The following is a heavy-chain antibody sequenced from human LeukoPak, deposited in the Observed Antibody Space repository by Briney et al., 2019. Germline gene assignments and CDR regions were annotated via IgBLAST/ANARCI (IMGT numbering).Heavy chain of an antibody. J-gene: IGHJ4*02. CDR2: INHSGST. D-gene: IGHD6-6*01. Sequence: ETLSLXCAVYXGSFSGYYWSWIRQPPGKGLEWIGEINHSGSTNYNPSLKSRVTISVDTSKNQFSLKLSSVTAADTVVYYCARGRPHDYWGQGTLVTVSS. CDR1: XGSFSGYY. CDR3: ARGRPHDY. V-gene: IGHV4-34*01.